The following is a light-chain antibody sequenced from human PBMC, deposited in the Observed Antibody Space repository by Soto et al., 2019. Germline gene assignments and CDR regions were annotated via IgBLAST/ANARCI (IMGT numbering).Light chain of an antibody. J-gene: IGLJ1*01. CDR3: SSNTSSSTYV. Sequence: QSVLTQPPSVSGSPGQSVTISCTGTSSDVGSYNRVSWYQQPPGTAPKLMIYEVSNRPSGVPDRFSGSKSGNTASLTISGLQAEDEDDYYCSSNTSSSTYVFGTGTKVPV. CDR2: EVS. CDR1: SSDVGSYNR. V-gene: IGLV2-18*02.